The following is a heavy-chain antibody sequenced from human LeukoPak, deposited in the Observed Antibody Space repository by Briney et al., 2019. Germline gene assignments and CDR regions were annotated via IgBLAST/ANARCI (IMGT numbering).Heavy chain of an antibody. Sequence: ASVKVSCKASGYTFTRYGISWVRQAPGQGLEWMGWISAYNGNTNYAQKLQGRVTMTTDTSTSTAYMELRSLRSDDTAVYYCARDPTVTSPFDYWGQGTLVTVSS. CDR1: GYTFTRYG. CDR3: ARDPTVTSPFDY. CDR2: ISAYNGNT. D-gene: IGHD4-11*01. J-gene: IGHJ4*02. V-gene: IGHV1-18*01.